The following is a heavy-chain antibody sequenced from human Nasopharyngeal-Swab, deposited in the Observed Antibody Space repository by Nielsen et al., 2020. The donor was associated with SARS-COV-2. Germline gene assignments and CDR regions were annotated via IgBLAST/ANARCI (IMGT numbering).Heavy chain of an antibody. CDR1: GYTLTVLP. J-gene: IGHJ3*02. Sequence: ASVKVSCKVSGYTLTVLPIHWVRQAPGKWLEWMGTVVPEDGEPIYAQNFKGRVTMTEDTSTYTAYLELSSLRSEDTAVYYCASEGSGVFGVVIYAFDIWGPGTLVTVSS. D-gene: IGHD3-3*01. V-gene: IGHV1-24*01. CDR3: ASEGSGVFGVVIYAFDI. CDR2: VVPEDGEP.